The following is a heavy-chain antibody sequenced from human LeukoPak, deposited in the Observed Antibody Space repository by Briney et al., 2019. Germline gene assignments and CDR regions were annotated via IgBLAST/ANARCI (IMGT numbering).Heavy chain of an antibody. CDR1: GFTFSSYG. CDR3: AKDSTMVRGVLGY. CDR2: IRYDGSNK. J-gene: IGHJ4*02. D-gene: IGHD3-10*01. Sequence: GGSLRLSCAASGFTFSSYGMHWVRQAPGKGLEWVAFIRYDGSNKYYADSVKGRFTISRDNSKNTLYPQMNSLRAEDTAVYYCAKDSTMVRGVLGYWGQGTLVTVSS. V-gene: IGHV3-30*02.